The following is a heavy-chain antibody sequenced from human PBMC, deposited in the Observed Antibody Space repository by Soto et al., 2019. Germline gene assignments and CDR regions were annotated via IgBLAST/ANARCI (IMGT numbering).Heavy chain of an antibody. CDR3: ARVRATGPGDY. CDR2: ILGSGGTI. D-gene: IGHD1-1*01. V-gene: IGHV3-48*03. J-gene: IGHJ4*02. CDR1: GFTLSSYE. Sequence: GGSLRLSCAASGFTLSSYEMNWVRQASGKGLEWVSYILGSGGTIYYADSVKGRFTVSRDNAKNSLYLQMNSLRADDTAVYFCARVRATGPGDYWGQGTQVTVSS.